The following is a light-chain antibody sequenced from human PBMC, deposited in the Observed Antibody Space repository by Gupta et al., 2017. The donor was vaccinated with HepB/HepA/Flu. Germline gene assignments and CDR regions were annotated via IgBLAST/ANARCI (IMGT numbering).Light chain of an antibody. Sequence: QSVLTQPPSASGTPGQRVTISCSGSSSNIGSNTVNWYQQLPGTAPKLLIYSNNRRPSGVPDRFSGSKSGTSASMAISGLQAEDEADYYCAAWDASRNGVVFGGGTKLTVL. CDR1: SSNIGSNT. CDR2: SNN. J-gene: IGLJ2*01. V-gene: IGLV1-44*01. CDR3: AAWDASRNGVV.